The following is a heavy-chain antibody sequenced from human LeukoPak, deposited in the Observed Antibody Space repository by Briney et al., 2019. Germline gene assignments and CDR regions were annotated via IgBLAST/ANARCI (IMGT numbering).Heavy chain of an antibody. V-gene: IGHV1-69*13. J-gene: IGHJ5*02. CDR2: IIPIFGTA. D-gene: IGHD3-22*01. CDR3: ARELPYYYDSRGFDP. Sequence: SVKVSCKASGGTFSSYAISWVRLAPGQGLEWMGGIIPIFGTANYAQKFQGRVTITADESTSTAYMELSSLRSEDTAVYYCARELPYYYDSRGFDPWGQGTLVTVSS. CDR1: GGTFSSYA.